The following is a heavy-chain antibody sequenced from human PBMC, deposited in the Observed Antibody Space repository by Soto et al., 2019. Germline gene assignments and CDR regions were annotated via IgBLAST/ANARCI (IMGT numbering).Heavy chain of an antibody. Sequence: PVGSLRLSCAASGFTFSSYGMHWVRQAPCKGLEWAAVISYDGSNKYYADSVKGRFTISRDNSKNTLYLQMNSLRAEDTAVYYCANLNLNWGGKYYYYGMDVWGQGTTVTVSS. V-gene: IGHV3-30*18. J-gene: IGHJ6*02. D-gene: IGHD7-27*01. CDR2: ISYDGSNK. CDR3: ANLNLNWGGKYYYYGMDV. CDR1: GFTFSSYG.